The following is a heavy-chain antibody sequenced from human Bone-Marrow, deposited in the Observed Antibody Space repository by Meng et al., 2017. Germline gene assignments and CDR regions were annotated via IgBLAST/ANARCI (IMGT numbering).Heavy chain of an antibody. V-gene: IGHV3-30*04. CDR1: GFTFSSYA. CDR2: ISYDGSNK. Sequence: GESLKISCAASGFTFSSYAMHWVRQAPGKGLEWVAVISYDGSNKYYADSVKGRFTISRDNSKNTLYLQMNSLRAEDTAVYYCARDRESSGWYSILDYWGQGTLVTVSS. CDR3: ARDRESSGWYSILDY. D-gene: IGHD6-19*01. J-gene: IGHJ4*02.